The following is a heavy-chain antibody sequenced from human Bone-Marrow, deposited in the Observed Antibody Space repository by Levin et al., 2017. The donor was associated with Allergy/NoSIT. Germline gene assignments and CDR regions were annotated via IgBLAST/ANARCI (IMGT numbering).Heavy chain of an antibody. Sequence: ASVKVSCKPSGYTFSDYGISWVRQAPGQGLEWMGWISAYNRKTNYAQNVQDRVTMTTDTSTRTAYMELRSLRFDDTAVYYCARVSSNAYYYYGLDVWGQGTTVTVSS. CDR1: GYTFSDYG. CDR2: ISAYNRKT. V-gene: IGHV1-18*04. CDR3: ARVSSNAYYYYGLDV. J-gene: IGHJ6*02. D-gene: IGHD4-11*01.